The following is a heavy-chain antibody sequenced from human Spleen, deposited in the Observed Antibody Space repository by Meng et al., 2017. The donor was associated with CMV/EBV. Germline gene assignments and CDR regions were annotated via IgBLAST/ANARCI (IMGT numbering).Heavy chain of an antibody. CDR3: AADPLLGGGFDP. V-gene: IGHV4-59*01. D-gene: IGHD3-16*01. CDR1: GGSISSYY. J-gene: IGHJ5*02. Sequence: SETLSLTCTVSGGSISSYYWSWIRQPPGKGLEWIGYIYYSGSTNYNPSLKSRVTISVDTSKNQFSLKLSSVTAADTAVYYCAADPLLGGGFDPWGQGTLVTVS. CDR2: IYYSGST.